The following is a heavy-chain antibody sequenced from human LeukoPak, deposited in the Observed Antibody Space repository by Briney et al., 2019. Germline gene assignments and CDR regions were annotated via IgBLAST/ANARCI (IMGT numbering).Heavy chain of an antibody. CDR1: GGSFSGYY. CDR2: INHSGST. J-gene: IGHJ6*02. V-gene: IGHV4-34*01. D-gene: IGHD5-12*01. CDR3: ARDRYLSGYDTYYYGMDV. Sequence: PSETLSLTCAVYGGSFSGYYWSWIRQPPGKGLEWIGEINHSGSTNYNPSLKSRVTISVDTSKNQFSLKLSSVTAADTAVYYCARDRYLSGYDTYYYGMDVWGQGTTVTVSS.